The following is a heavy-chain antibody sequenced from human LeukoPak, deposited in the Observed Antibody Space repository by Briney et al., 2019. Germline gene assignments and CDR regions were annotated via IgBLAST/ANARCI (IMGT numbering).Heavy chain of an antibody. D-gene: IGHD3-9*01. CDR2: INPNSGGT. J-gene: IGHJ4*02. Sequence: ASVKVSCKASGYTFTGYYMHWVRQAPGQGLEWMGWINPNSGGTNYAQKFQGRATMTRDTSISTAYMELSRLRSDDTAVYYCARAVNDILTGYADVGGYWGQGTLVTVSS. CDR3: ARAVNDILTGYADVGGY. V-gene: IGHV1-2*02. CDR1: GYTFTGYY.